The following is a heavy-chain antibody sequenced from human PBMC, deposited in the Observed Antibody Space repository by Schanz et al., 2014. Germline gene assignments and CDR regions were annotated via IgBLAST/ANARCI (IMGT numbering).Heavy chain of an antibody. CDR3: IRGDIMVVPVAHF. Sequence: EVQLAESGGSLVKPGGSLRLSCAASGFTFRNYKMIWVRQAPGKGLEWVSSISSTSTYINYADSVKGRFTISRDNSKNTLYLQMNSLRAEDTAVYYCIRGDIMVVPVAHFWGQGILVTVSS. D-gene: IGHD2-2*01. CDR2: ISSTSTYI. CDR1: GFTFRNYK. J-gene: IGHJ4*02. V-gene: IGHV3-21*01.